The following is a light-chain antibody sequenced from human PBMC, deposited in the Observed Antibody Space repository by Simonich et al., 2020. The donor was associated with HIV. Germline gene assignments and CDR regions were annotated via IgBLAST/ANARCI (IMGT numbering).Light chain of an antibody. J-gene: IGKJ1*01. CDR3: EQYYSTPPT. Sequence: DIVMTQSPDSLAVSLGERTTFNCKSSRSVLYISNNKNYLAWYQQKPGQPPKLLIYWASTRVSGVPERIRASGSGTDFTLTISSLQAEDVAIYYCEQYYSTPPTFGQGTKVEIK. V-gene: IGKV4-1*01. CDR1: RSVLYISNNKNY. CDR2: WAS.